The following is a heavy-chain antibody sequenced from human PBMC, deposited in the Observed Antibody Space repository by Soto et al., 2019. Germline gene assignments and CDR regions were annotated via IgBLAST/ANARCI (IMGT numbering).Heavy chain of an antibody. Sequence: SVKVSCKASGGTFSSYAISWVRQAPGQGLEWMGGIIPIFGTANYAQKFQGRVTITADESTSTAYMELSSLRSEDTAVYYCARLGCSSTRCGDYYYGMDVWGQGTTVTVSS. V-gene: IGHV1-69*13. CDR3: ARLGCSSTRCGDYYYGMDV. CDR2: IIPIFGTA. CDR1: GGTFSSYA. J-gene: IGHJ6*02. D-gene: IGHD2-2*01.